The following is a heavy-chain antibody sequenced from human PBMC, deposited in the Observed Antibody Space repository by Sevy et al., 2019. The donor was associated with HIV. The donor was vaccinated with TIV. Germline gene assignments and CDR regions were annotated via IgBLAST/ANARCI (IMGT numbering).Heavy chain of an antibody. CDR2: IKHIGST. J-gene: IGHJ4*02. CDR3: AGTVRGALDPEENYYFDY. V-gene: IGHV4-34*01. Sequence: SETLSLTCAVYGGSFSGYYWTWIRQPPGKGLEWIGEIKHIGSTNYNPSLKSRVTISVDTSKNQFSLNLRSVTAADTAIYYCAGTVRGALDPEENYYFDYWGQGTLVTVSS. D-gene: IGHD3-10*01. CDR1: GGSFSGYY.